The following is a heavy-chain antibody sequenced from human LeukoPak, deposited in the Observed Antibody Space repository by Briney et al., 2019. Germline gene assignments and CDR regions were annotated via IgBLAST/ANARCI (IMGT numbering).Heavy chain of an antibody. V-gene: IGHV4-39*01. CDR1: GGSISSSSYY. Sequence: SETLSLTCTVSGGSISSSSYYWGWIRQPPGKGLEWIGSIYYSGSTYYNPSLKSRVTISVDTSKNQFSLKLSSVTAADTAVYYCARLKTLVLNWFDPWGQGTLVTVSS. CDR2: IYYSGST. D-gene: IGHD6-13*01. CDR3: ARLKTLVLNWFDP. J-gene: IGHJ5*02.